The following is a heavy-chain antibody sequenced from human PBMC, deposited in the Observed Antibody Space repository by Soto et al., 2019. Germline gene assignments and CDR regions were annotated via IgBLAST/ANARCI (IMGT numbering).Heavy chain of an antibody. J-gene: IGHJ6*02. Sequence: SETPSLTCTVSGGSISSSSYYWGWIRQPPGKGLEWIGSIFYSGHTNHNPSLKSRVTISVDTSKNQFSLKLSSVTAADTAVYYCARGIATTEMDVWGQGTTVTVSS. V-gene: IGHV4-39*07. CDR3: ARGIATTEMDV. CDR1: GGSISSSSYY. D-gene: IGHD6-13*01. CDR2: IFYSGHT.